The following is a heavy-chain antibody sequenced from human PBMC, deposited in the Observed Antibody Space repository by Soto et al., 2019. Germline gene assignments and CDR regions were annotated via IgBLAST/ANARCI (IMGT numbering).Heavy chain of an antibody. Sequence: QVQLVESGGGVVQPGKSLRLSCVASGFTFSEHGMHWVRQAPGKGLEWVAVIFDDGIRKYYPDSVKGRFTISRDTSQSTLYLQMNSLRAEDTAVYFCARDHNRVGGYNWFDAWGQGTLVTVSS. D-gene: IGHD3-16*01. CDR3: ARDHNRVGGYNWFDA. CDR2: IFDDGIRK. V-gene: IGHV3-33*01. CDR1: GFTFSEHG. J-gene: IGHJ5*02.